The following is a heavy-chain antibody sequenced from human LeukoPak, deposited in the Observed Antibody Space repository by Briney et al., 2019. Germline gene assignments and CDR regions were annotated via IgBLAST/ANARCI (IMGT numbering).Heavy chain of an antibody. V-gene: IGHV1-2*02. D-gene: IGHD6-13*01. Sequence: GASVKVSCKASGFTFTGYYMHWVRQAPGQGLEWMGWINPNSGGTNYAQKFQGRVTMTRDTSITTAYMELTSLRSDDTAVYYCARTPRIAAAGTRFDYWGQGTLVTVSS. CDR2: INPNSGGT. J-gene: IGHJ4*02. CDR3: ARTPRIAAAGTRFDY. CDR1: GFTFTGYY.